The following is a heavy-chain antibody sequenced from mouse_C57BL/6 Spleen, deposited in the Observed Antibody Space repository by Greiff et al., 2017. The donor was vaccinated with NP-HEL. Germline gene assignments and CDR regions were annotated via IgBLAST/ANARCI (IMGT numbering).Heavy chain of an antibody. CDR1: GYTFTSYW. J-gene: IGHJ1*03. CDR3: ARCKYYGSSYDWYFDV. V-gene: IGHV1-50*01. D-gene: IGHD1-1*01. Sequence: QVQLQQPGAELVKPGASVKLSCKASGYTFTSYWMQWVKQRPGQGLEWIGEIDPSDSYTNYNQKFKGKATLTVDTSSSTAYMQLSSLTSEDSAVYYCARCKYYGSSYDWYFDVWGTGTTVTVSS. CDR2: IDPSDSYT.